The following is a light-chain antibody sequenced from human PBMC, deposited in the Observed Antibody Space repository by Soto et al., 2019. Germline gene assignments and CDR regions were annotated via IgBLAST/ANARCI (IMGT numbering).Light chain of an antibody. CDR2: EVS. Sequence: QSALTQPASVSGSPGQSITISCAGTSSDIGYYNYVSWYQQHPHKVPKLILYEVSNRPSGISHRFSGSKSGNMASLTISGLQPEDEADYYCLSKTIGMTYVFGTGTKVTVL. CDR3: LSKTIGMTYV. V-gene: IGLV2-14*01. J-gene: IGLJ1*01. CDR1: SSDIGYYNY.